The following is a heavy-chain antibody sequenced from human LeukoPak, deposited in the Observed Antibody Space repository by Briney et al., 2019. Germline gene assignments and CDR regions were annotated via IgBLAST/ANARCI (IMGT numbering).Heavy chain of an antibody. CDR2: ISYDGSNK. J-gene: IGHJ6*02. CDR3: AKDLRPEPFCGMDV. D-gene: IGHD1-14*01. Sequence: HPGGSLRLSCAASGFTFSSYGMHWVRQAPGKGLEWVAVISYDGSNKYYADSVKGRFTISRDNSKNTLYLQMNSLRAEDTAVYYCAKDLRPEPFCGMDVWGQGTTVTVSS. CDR1: GFTFSSYG. V-gene: IGHV3-30*18.